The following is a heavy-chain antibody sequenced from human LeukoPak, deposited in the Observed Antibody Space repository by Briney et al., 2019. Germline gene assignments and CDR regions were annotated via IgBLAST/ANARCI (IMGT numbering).Heavy chain of an antibody. CDR1: GYTFTGYY. CDR2: INPNSGGT. V-gene: IGHV1-2*02. Sequence: ASVKVSCKASGYTFTGYYMHWVRQAPGQGLEWMGLINPNSGGTNYAQKFQGRVTMTRDTSISTAYMELSRLRSDDTAVYYCARVIGIAARRDDAFDIWGQGTMVTVSS. D-gene: IGHD6-6*01. J-gene: IGHJ3*02. CDR3: ARVIGIAARRDDAFDI.